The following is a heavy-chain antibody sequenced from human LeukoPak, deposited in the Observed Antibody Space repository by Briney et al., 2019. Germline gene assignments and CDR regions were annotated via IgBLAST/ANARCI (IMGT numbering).Heavy chain of an antibody. Sequence: PGGSLRLSCAASGFTVSSNYMSWVRQAPGKGLEWVSVIYSGGSTYYADSVKGRFTISRDNSKNTLYLQMNSLRAEDTAVYYCAKSSDSITIFGVAKDYWGQGTLVTVSS. CDR1: GFTVSSNY. D-gene: IGHD3-3*01. CDR3: AKSSDSITIFGVAKDY. CDR2: IYSGGST. J-gene: IGHJ4*02. V-gene: IGHV3-53*01.